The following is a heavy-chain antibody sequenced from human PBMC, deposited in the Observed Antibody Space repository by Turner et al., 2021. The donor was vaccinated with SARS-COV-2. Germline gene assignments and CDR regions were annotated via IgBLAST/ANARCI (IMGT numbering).Heavy chain of an antibody. CDR3: ASPGGNSGWFFAYDI. D-gene: IGHD6-19*01. CDR1: GVYISSSSYY. V-gene: IGHV4-39*01. Sequence: QLQLQESGPGLVKPSETLSLTCTVSGVYISSSSYYWGWIRQPPGKGLEWIGSIYYSGSTYYNPSLKSRVTISVDTSKNQFSLKLNSVTAADTAVYYCASPGGNSGWFFAYDIWGQGTMVTVSS. J-gene: IGHJ3*02. CDR2: IYYSGST.